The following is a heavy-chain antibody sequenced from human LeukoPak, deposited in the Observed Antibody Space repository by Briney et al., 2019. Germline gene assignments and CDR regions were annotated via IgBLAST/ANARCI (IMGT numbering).Heavy chain of an antibody. V-gene: IGHV3-21*01. J-gene: IGHJ3*01. CDR3: ARDPYCGGDCYPDAFDF. CDR1: GFTFSSYS. CDR2: ISSSSGYI. Sequence: GGSLRLSCAASGFTFSSYSMNWVRQAPGKGLEWVSSISSSSGYIYYADSVKGRFTISRDNAKNSLYLQMNSLRAEDTAVYYCARDPYCGGDCYPDAFDFWGQGTMVAVSS. D-gene: IGHD2-21*02.